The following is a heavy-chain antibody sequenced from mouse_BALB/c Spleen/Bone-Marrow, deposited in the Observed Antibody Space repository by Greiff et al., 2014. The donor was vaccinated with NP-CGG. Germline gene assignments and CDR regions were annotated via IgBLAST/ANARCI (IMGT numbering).Heavy chain of an antibody. J-gene: IGHJ2*01. V-gene: IGHV14-3*02. CDR1: GFNIKDTY. Sequence: EVQLQESGAELVKPGASVKLSCTASGFNIKDTYMHRVKQRPEQGLEWIGRIDPANGNTKYDPKFQGKATITADTSSTTAYLQLSSLTAEDTAVYCCARDRRGTYLDYWGQGTTLTVSS. CDR2: IDPANGNT. CDR3: ARDRRGTYLDY.